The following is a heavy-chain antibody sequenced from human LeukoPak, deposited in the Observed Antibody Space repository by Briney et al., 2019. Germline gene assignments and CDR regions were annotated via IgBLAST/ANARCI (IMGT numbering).Heavy chain of an antibody. V-gene: IGHV3-23*01. CDR3: AKSATTAVAGPFVY. Sequence: GGSLRLSCAASGFTSNSHAMSWVRQAPGKGLEWVSAITGGGGHTYYADSVKGRLTISRDNSENTLSLQMNSLRAEDTAVYYCAKSATTAVAGPFVYWGQGTLVTVSS. D-gene: IGHD6-19*01. CDR1: GFTSNSHA. CDR2: ITGGGGHT. J-gene: IGHJ4*02.